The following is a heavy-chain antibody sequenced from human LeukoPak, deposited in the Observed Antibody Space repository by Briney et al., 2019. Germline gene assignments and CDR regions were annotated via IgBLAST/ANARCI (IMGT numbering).Heavy chain of an antibody. D-gene: IGHD3-22*01. V-gene: IGHV1-2*06. Sequence: ASVKVSCKASGYTFTGYYMHWVRQAPGQGLEWMGRINPNSGGTNYAQKFQGRVTMTRDTSISTAYMELSRLRSDNTAVYYCASAKYYDSSGYLAGCFDYWGQGTLVTVSS. J-gene: IGHJ4*02. CDR1: GYTFTGYY. CDR3: ASAKYYDSSGYLAGCFDY. CDR2: INPNSGGT.